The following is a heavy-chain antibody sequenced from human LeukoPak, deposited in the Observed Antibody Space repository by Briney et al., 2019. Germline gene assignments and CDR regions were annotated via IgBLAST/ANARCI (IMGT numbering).Heavy chain of an antibody. CDR1: GFPFSSYA. V-gene: IGHV3-23*01. D-gene: IGHD2-15*01. J-gene: IGHJ6*02. Sequence: GGSLRLSCASSGFPFSSYAMSWVRQAPGKGLEWVSAISGAGASTYYADSVKGRFTISRDNSKSILYLQMNTLRAEDTAVYYCAKQGYCSGGSCYGDYYHGMDVCGQGTTVTVSS. CDR3: AKQGYCSGGSCYGDYYHGMDV. CDR2: ISGAGAST.